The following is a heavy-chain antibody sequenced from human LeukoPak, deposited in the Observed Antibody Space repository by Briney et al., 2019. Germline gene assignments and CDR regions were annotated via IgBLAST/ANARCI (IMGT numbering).Heavy chain of an antibody. CDR1: GFNFGTYS. Sequence: GGSLRLSCAASGFNFGTYSMNWVRQAPGKGLEWVSHISSSTSKYYADSVKGRFTISRDNAKNSLFLQMNSLRDEDTAVYCCARDKDYVNYPFDYWGQGTLVTVSS. CDR3: ARDKDYVNYPFDY. CDR2: ISSSTSK. V-gene: IGHV3-48*02. J-gene: IGHJ4*02. D-gene: IGHD4-11*01.